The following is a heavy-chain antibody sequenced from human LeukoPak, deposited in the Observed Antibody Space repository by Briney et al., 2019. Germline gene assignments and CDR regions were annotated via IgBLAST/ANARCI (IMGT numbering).Heavy chain of an antibody. V-gene: IGHV3-7*01. D-gene: IGHD3-3*01. Sequence: GGSLRLSCAASGFTLSSYWMSWVRQAPGKGLEWVANIKQDGSEKYYVDSVKGRFTISRDNAKNSLYLQMNSLRAEDTAVYYCASARGYDFWSGSNHWGQGTLVTVSS. CDR1: GFTLSSYW. CDR3: ASARGYDFWSGSNH. J-gene: IGHJ5*02. CDR2: IKQDGSEK.